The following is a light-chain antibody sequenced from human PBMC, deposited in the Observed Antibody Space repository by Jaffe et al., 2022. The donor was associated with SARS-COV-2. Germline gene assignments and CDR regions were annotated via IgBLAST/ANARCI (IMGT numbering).Light chain of an antibody. V-gene: IGKV3-20*01. Sequence: EIVLTQSPGTLSLSPGERATLTCRASQSVSSSYLAWYQQKPGQAPRLLIYGASSRATGISDRFSGSGSGTDFTLTISRLEPEDFAVYYCQQYGRSPGTFGQGTKVEIK. J-gene: IGKJ1*01. CDR3: QQYGRSPGT. CDR1: QSVSSSY. CDR2: GAS.